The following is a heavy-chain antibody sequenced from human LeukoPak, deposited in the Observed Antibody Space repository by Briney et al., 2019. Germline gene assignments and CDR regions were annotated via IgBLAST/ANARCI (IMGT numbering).Heavy chain of an antibody. V-gene: IGHV4-38-2*02. CDR1: GYSISSGYY. CDR2: IYHSGST. CDR3: ARDKGIQLWLFDY. J-gene: IGHJ4*02. D-gene: IGHD5-18*01. Sequence: SESLSLTCTVSGYSISSGYYWGWIRQPPGKGLEWIGSIYHSGSTYYSGNTYYNPSLKSRLTISVHTSKNQFSLKLSSVTAADTAVYYCARDKGIQLWLFDYWGQGTLVTVSS.